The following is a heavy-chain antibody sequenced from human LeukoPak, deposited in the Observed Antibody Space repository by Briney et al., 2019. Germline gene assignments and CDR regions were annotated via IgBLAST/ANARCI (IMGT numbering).Heavy chain of an antibody. CDR2: VSGDGITT. CDR3: AKGAQSASFDL. CDR1: GFSFSNYG. J-gene: IGHJ5*02. V-gene: IGHV3-23*01. Sequence: PGASLRLSCAASGFSFSNYGMSWVRQAPGKGLQWVSAVSGDGITTLYADSVKGRFTISRDNYKNTMYLQMDSLRAEDTALYYCAKGAQSASFDLWGQGTLVTVSS. D-gene: IGHD3-3*01.